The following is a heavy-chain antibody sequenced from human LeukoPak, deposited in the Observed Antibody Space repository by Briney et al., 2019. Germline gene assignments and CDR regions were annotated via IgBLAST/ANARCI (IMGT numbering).Heavy chain of an antibody. D-gene: IGHD6-13*01. V-gene: IGHV1-2*06. Sequence: AAVKVSCKASGYTFTGYYMHWVRQAPGQGLEWMGRINPNSGGTNYAQKFQGRVTMTRDTSISTAYTELSRLRSDDTAVYYCARDWAAAGPPDAFDIWGQGTMVTVSS. CDR1: GYTFTGYY. J-gene: IGHJ3*02. CDR2: INPNSGGT. CDR3: ARDWAAAGPPDAFDI.